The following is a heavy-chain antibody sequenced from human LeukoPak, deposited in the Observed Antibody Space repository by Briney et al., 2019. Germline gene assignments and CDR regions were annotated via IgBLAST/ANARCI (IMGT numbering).Heavy chain of an antibody. J-gene: IGHJ4*02. D-gene: IGHD2-2*01. CDR2: IKLDGREK. CDR3: ARNAPLDY. CDR1: GFTFSNSW. Sequence: GGSLRLSCAASGFTFSNSWMSWVRQAPGKGLEWLAYIKLDGREKYCVDSVRGRFTISRDNAKQSLYLEMNILRAEDTAVYYCARNAPLDYWGQGTLVTVSS. V-gene: IGHV3-7*01.